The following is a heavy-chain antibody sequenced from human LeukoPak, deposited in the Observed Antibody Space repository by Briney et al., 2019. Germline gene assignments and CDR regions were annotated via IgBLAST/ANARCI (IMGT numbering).Heavy chain of an antibody. J-gene: IGHJ4*02. CDR3: AVSNREGLNVLRFLEWNY. V-gene: IGHV1-69*13. CDR1: EGTFSSYA. D-gene: IGHD3-3*01. Sequence: ASVKVCCKASEGTFSSYAISWVRQAPGQGLEWMVGIIPIFGTDNYAQKFQGRVTLTADESTSTAYMELSSLRSEDTAVYYCAVSNREGLNVLRFLEWNYWGQGTLVTVSS. CDR2: IIPIFGTD.